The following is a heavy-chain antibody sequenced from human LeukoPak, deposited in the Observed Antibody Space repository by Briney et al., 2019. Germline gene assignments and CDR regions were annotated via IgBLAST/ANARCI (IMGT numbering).Heavy chain of an antibody. CDR2: ISSSGSTI. CDR1: GFTFSSYG. Sequence: GGSLRLSCAASGFTFSSYGMSWIRQAPGKGLEWVSYISSSGSTIYYADSVKGRFTMSRENAKNSLYLQMNSLRAEDTAVYYCARVSSGWIDYWGQGTLVTVSS. J-gene: IGHJ4*02. V-gene: IGHV3-48*04. D-gene: IGHD6-19*01. CDR3: ARVSSGWIDY.